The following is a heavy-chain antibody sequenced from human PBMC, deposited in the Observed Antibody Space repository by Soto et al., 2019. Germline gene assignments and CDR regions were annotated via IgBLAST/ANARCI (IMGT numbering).Heavy chain of an antibody. J-gene: IGHJ4*02. CDR1: GFTFSNAW. CDR3: TTDRGVPFTLVTQY. V-gene: IGHV3-15*01. CDR2: IKSKTDGGTT. Sequence: EVQLVESGGGLVKPGGSLRLSCAASGFTFSNAWMSWVRQAPGKGLEWVGRIKSKTDGGTTDYAAPVKGRFTISRDDSKNTLYLQMNSPKTEDTAVYYCTTDRGVPFTLVTQYWGQGTLVTVSS. D-gene: IGHD6-13*01.